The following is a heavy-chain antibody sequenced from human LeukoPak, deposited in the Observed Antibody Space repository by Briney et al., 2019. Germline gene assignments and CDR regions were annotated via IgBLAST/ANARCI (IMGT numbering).Heavy chain of an antibody. CDR2: IFDSGDT. J-gene: IGHJ4*02. CDR1: GGSFSGYY. Sequence: SETLSLTCAVYGGSFSGYYWSWIRQPPGKGLEWIAYIFDSGDTRYNPSLKSRVTISVDTSKNQFSLKLNSVTAADTAVYYCARHPLRGGFDYWGQGTLVTVSS. V-gene: IGHV4-34*12. CDR3: ARHPLRGGFDY.